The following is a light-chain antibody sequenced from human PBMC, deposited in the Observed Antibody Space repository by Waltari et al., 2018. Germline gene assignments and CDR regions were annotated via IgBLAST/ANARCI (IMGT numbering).Light chain of an antibody. CDR1: QSISKW. J-gene: IGKJ4*01. CDR2: HAS. Sequence: DIQLTQAPSTLSASVGDRFTITCRASQSISKWFAWYQRKPEKAPKRMIYHASTLESGVPLRFSGSGSGTEVTLTISSLQLDDFATYYCQQYNSYSLLSCGGGTKVEI. CDR3: QQYNSYSLLS. V-gene: IGKV1-5*03.